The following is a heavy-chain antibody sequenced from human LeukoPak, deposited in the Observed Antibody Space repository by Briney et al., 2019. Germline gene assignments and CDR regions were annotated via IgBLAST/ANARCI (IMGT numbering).Heavy chain of an antibody. J-gene: IGHJ4*02. D-gene: IGHD3-22*01. V-gene: IGHV3-30*02. CDR3: AKWSSVLHYYDSSLHFDY. CDR1: GFTFSSYG. Sequence: GGSLRLSCAASGFTFSSYGMHWVRQAPGKGLGWVAFIRYDGSNKYYADSVKGRFTISRDNSKNTLYLQMNSLRAEDTAVYYCAKWSSVLHYYDSSLHFDYWGQGTLVTVSS. CDR2: IRYDGSNK.